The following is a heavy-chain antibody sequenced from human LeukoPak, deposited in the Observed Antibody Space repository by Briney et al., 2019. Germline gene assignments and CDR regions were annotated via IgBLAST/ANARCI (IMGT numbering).Heavy chain of an antibody. CDR1: GYTFTSYG. CDR2: ISAYNGNI. J-gene: IGHJ4*02. D-gene: IGHD3-22*01. Sequence: ASVKVSCKASGYTFTSYGINWVRQAPGQGLEWVGWISAYNGNINYAQKFQGRVTITADESTSTAYMELSSLRSEDTAVYYCARVRDSSGYYILRYWGQGTLVTVSS. CDR3: ARVRDSSGYYILRY. V-gene: IGHV1-18*01.